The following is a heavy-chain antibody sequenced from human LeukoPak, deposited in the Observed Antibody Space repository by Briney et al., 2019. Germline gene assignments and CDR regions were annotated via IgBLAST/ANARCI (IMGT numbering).Heavy chain of an antibody. Sequence: SETLSLTCAVSGGSISSGGYSWSWIRQPPGKGLEWIGYIYHSGSTYYNPSLKSRVTISVDRSKNQFSLKLSSVTAADTAVYYCARDRGYSGYDSGFDYWGQGTLVTVSS. D-gene: IGHD5-12*01. CDR2: IYHSGST. V-gene: IGHV4-30-2*01. CDR3: ARDRGYSGYDSGFDY. CDR1: GGSISSGGYS. J-gene: IGHJ4*02.